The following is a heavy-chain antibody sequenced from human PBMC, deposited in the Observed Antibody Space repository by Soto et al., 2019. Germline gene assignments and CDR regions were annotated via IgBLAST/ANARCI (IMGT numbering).Heavy chain of an antibody. CDR2: ISNSGSSI. CDR3: AKDTYYYDRSGYYTYDY. D-gene: IGHD3-22*01. Sequence: GGSLRLSCAASGFTFRDYYMCWIRQAPGKGLEWISYISNSGSSIHYADSAKGRFTISRDDSKNTLDLQMNSLRAEDTAVYYCAKDTYYYDRSGYYTYDYWGQGTQVTVSS. J-gene: IGHJ4*02. CDR1: GFTFRDYY. V-gene: IGHV3-11*04.